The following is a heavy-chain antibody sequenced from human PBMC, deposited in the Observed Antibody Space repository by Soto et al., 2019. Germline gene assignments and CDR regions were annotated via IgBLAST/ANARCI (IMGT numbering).Heavy chain of an antibody. D-gene: IGHD3-16*01. J-gene: IGHJ4*02. V-gene: IGHV4-59*01. CDR1: AASFSKYY. Sequence: SETLSLTCTVSAASFSKYYWSWIRQRPGKGLELIGYIYFNGNTNYNPSLKRRVTISIDTSKKQIPLNLTSVTDADTAVYYCASVTFGGVVLAHWGQGTLVTVSS. CDR3: ASVTFGGVVLAH. CDR2: IYFNGNT.